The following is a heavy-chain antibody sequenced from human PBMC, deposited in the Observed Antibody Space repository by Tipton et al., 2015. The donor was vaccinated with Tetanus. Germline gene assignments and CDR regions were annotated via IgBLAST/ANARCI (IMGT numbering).Heavy chain of an antibody. V-gene: IGHV5-51*01. D-gene: IGHD3-22*01. CDR3: ARTYYYDSSGYLGSDDAFDI. J-gene: IGHJ3*02. Sequence: QLVQSGAEVKKPGESLKISCKGSGYSFTSYWIGWVRQMPGKGLEWMGIIYPGDSDTRYSPPFQGQVTISAEKSISTAYLQWSSLKASDTAMYYCARTYYYDSSGYLGSDDAFDIWGQGTMVTVSS. CDR2: IYPGDSDT. CDR1: GYSFTSYW.